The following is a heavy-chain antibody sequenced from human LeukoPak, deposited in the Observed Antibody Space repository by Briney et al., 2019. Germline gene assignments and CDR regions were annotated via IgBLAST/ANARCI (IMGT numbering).Heavy chain of an antibody. CDR1: GFTFDDFA. V-gene: IGHV3-43*02. CDR3: AKAIEPRAAARPYGMDV. J-gene: IGHJ6*02. CDR2: ISGDGNRI. Sequence: GGSLRLSCAASGFTFDDFAMHWVRQGPGKGLEWVSLISGDGNRIHYADSVKGRFTISRDNSKNSLYLQMNSLRTEDTALYYCAKAIEPRAAARPYGMDVWGQGTTVTVS. D-gene: IGHD6-13*01.